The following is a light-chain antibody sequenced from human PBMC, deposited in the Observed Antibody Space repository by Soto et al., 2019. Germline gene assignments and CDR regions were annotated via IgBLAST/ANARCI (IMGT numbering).Light chain of an antibody. V-gene: IGKV1-5*01. CDR2: DAS. Sequence: DIQTTQSPSTLSASIGDRVTITCRASQTISSGLAWYQQNPGKAPKLLIYDASTLESGVPSRFSGSGSGTEFTLTISSLQPDDFATYCCQHYSSVWSFGQGTKV. CDR1: QTISSG. CDR3: QHYSSVWS. J-gene: IGKJ1*01.